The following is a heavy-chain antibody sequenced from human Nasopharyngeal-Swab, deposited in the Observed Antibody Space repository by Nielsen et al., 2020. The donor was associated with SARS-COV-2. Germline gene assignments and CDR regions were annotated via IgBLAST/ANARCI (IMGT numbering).Heavy chain of an antibody. CDR2: IGDKDHNYAT. J-gene: IGHJ4*02. V-gene: IGHV3-73*01. CDR3: TTVFYFDY. Sequence: GESLKISCAASGFIFSASAIHWVRQASGKGLEWVGRIGDKDHNYATTYGASVQGRFTISRDDSKNTAFLQMDSLKTEDTAPYYCTTVFYFDYWGQGALVTVSS. CDR1: GFIFSASA.